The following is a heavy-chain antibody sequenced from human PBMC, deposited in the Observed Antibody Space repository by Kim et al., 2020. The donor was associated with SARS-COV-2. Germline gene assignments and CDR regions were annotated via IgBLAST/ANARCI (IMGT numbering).Heavy chain of an antibody. Sequence: SETLSLTCDVYGGSFSGHSWSWVRQPPGQGLEWIGEITDSGSTKYNPSLKSRLTISLDVSKNQFSLKLTSVTAADRGLYYCARGRVGVVPAPVLGLGPFYEYFILDVWGQGTTVTVSS. CDR3: ARGRVGVVPAPVLGLGPFYEYFILDV. D-gene: IGHD2-2*01. CDR1: GGSFSGHS. V-gene: IGHV4-34*01. CDR2: ITDSGST. J-gene: IGHJ6*02.